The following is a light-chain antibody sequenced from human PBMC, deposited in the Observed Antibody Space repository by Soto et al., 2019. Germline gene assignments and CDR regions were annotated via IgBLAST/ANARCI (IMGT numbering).Light chain of an antibody. V-gene: IGLV2-14*03. Sequence: QSALAQPASVSGSPGQSITMSCTGSSSDAGAYKYVSWYQQYPTKAPQLIMYDVNHRPSGVSNRFSGSKSGNTASLTISGLQVEDEAVYYCISFTSSNTYAFGCGSNVT. CDR1: SSDAGAYKY. CDR3: ISFTSSNTYA. J-gene: IGLJ1*01. CDR2: DVN.